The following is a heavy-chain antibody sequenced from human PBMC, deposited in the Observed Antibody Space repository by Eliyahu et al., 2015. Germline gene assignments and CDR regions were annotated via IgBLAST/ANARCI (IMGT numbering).Heavy chain of an antibody. V-gene: IGHV1-18*01. CDR2: ISTYNGNT. Sequence: QVQLVQSGAEVKKPGASVKVSCKTSGXTXTAYGISXVRQAPGQGLEWMGWISTYNGNTNYAQKLQGRVTMTTDTSTSTAYMELRSLRSDDTAVYYCAREVAVAGSWFDPWGQGTLVTVSS. D-gene: IGHD6-19*01. J-gene: IGHJ5*02. CDR3: AREVAVAGSWFDP. CDR1: GXTXTAYG.